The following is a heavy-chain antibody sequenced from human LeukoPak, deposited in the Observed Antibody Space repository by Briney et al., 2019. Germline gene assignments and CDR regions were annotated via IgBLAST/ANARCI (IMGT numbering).Heavy chain of an antibody. CDR1: GYTFTSYY. V-gene: IGHV1-46*01. D-gene: IGHD3-10*02. CDR2: INPSGGST. CDR3: AREAPSVCLGGY. J-gene: IGHJ4*02. Sequence: ASVKVSCKASGYTFTSYYMHGVRQAPGQGLERMGIINPSGGSTSYAQKFQGRVTMTRDTSTSTVYMELSSLRSEDTAVYYCAREAPSVCLGGYWGQGSLVTVSS.